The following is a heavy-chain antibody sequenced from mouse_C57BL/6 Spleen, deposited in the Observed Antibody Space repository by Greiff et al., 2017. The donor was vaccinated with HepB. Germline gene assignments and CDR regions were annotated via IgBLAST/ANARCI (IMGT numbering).Heavy chain of an antibody. Sequence: QVQLQQPGAELVMPGASMKLSCKASGYTFTSYWMHWVKQRPGQGLEWIGEIDPSDSYTNYNQKFKGKSTLTVDKSSSTAYMQLSSLTSEDSAVYYCARGEVVSYWYFDVWGTGTTVTVSS. CDR2: IDPSDSYT. J-gene: IGHJ1*03. CDR1: GYTFTSYW. CDR3: ARGEVVSYWYFDV. D-gene: IGHD1-1*01. V-gene: IGHV1-69*01.